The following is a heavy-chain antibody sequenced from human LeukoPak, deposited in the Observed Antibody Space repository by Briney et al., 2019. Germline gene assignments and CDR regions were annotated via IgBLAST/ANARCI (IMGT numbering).Heavy chain of an antibody. J-gene: IGHJ4*02. CDR3: ARDPTYYDDSSGYPRAPLSVDY. CDR2: ISSSSSYI. CDR1: GFTFSTYS. V-gene: IGHV3-21*01. Sequence: GGSLRLSCAASGFTFSTYSMHWVRQAPGKGLEWVSSISSSSSYIYYADSMKGRFTISRDNAKNSLYLQMHILRDEDTAVYYCARDPTYYDDSSGYPRAPLSVDYWGQGTLVTVSS. D-gene: IGHD3-22*01.